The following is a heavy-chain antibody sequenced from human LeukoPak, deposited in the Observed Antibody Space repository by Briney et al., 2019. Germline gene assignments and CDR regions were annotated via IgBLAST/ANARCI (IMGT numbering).Heavy chain of an antibody. J-gene: IGHJ6*03. CDR1: GGTFSSYA. CDR3: AISRDTVTPKTDKAPYYYMDV. Sequence: AASVKVSCKASGGTFSSYAISWVRQAPGQGLEWMGGIIPIFGTANYAQKFQGRVTITTDESTSTAYMELSSLRSEDTAAYYCAISRDTVTPKTDKAPYYYMDVWGKGTTVTVSS. V-gene: IGHV1-69*05. CDR2: IIPIFGTA. D-gene: IGHD4-11*01.